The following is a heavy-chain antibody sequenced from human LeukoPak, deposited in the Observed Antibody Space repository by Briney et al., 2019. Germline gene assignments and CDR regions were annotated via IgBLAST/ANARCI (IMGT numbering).Heavy chain of an antibody. J-gene: IGHJ4*02. CDR3: ARLAHSGYDLQYFDY. CDR1: GFTFSSYS. D-gene: IGHD5-12*01. V-gene: IGHV3-21*01. CDR2: ISSSSSYI. Sequence: GGSLRLSCAASGFTFSSYSMNWVRQAPGKGLEWVSSISSSSSYIYYADSVKGRLTISRDNAKNSLYLQMNSLRAEDTAVYYCARLAHSGYDLQYFDYWGQGTLVTVSS.